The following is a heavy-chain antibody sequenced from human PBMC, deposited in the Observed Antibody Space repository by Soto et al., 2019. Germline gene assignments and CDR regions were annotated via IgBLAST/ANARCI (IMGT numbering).Heavy chain of an antibody. CDR1: GFTFSSYG. CDR3: AKALSGRFDY. Sequence: QVQLVESGGGVVQPGRSLRLSCAASGFTFSSYGMHWVRQAPGTGLEWVAVISYDGSNKYYADSVKGRFTISRDNSKNTLYLQMNSLRAEDTAVYYCAKALSGRFDYWGQGTLFTVSS. V-gene: IGHV3-30*18. D-gene: IGHD3-10*01. J-gene: IGHJ4*02. CDR2: ISYDGSNK.